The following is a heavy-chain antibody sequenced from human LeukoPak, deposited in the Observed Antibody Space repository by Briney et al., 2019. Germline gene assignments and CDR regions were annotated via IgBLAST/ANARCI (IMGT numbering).Heavy chain of an antibody. D-gene: IGHD3-3*01. CDR1: GFTFSSYS. J-gene: IGHJ4*02. CDR3: ARNTEGIYDFWSGYYAPREKAYY. Sequence: GGSLRLSCAASGFTFSSYSMNWVRQAPGKGLECVSSISSSSSYIYYADSVKGRFTISRDNAKNSLYLQMNSLRAEDTAVYYCARNTEGIYDFWSGYYAPREKAYYWGQGTLVTVSS. CDR2: ISSSSSYI. V-gene: IGHV3-21*01.